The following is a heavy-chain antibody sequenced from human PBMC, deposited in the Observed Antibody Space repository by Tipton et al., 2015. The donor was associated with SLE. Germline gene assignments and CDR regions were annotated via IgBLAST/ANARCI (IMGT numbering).Heavy chain of an antibody. CDR2: IHHSGST. Sequence: TLSLTCAVSGGSIRSSNWWSWVRQPPGKGLEWIGEIHHSGSTNSNPSLKSRVTISVDKSKNQFSLKLSSVTVADTAVYYCARDPAVYYYDSRRTLKYYYHSLDVWGQGTTVTVSS. V-gene: IGHV4-4*02. CDR3: ARDPAVYYYDSRRTLKYYYHSLDV. CDR1: GGSIRSSNW. J-gene: IGHJ6*02. D-gene: IGHD3-22*01.